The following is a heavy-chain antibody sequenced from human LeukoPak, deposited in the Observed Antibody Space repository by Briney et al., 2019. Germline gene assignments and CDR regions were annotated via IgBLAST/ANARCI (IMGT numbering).Heavy chain of an antibody. CDR1: GGTFSSYA. J-gene: IGHJ4*02. V-gene: IGHV1-69*05. Sequence: SVKVSCKASGGTFSSYAISWVRQAPGQGLEWMGGIIPIFGTANYAQKFQGRVTITTDESTSTAYMELSSLRSEDTAVYYCARDPLSGGYYFDYWGQGTLVTVSS. CDR2: IIPIFGTA. CDR3: ARDPLSGGYYFDY.